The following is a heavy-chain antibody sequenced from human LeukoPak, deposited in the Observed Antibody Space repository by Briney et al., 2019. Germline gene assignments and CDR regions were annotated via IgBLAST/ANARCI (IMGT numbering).Heavy chain of an antibody. CDR2: INHSGST. D-gene: IGHD1-26*01. CDR3: AREGATWYYYGMDV. V-gene: IGHV4-34*01. CDR1: GGSFSGYY. J-gene: IGHJ6*02. Sequence: KSSETLSLTCAVYGGSFSGYYWGWIRQPPGKGLEWIGEINHSGSTNYNPSLKSRVTISVDTSKNQFSLKLSSVTAADTAVYYCAREGATWYYYGMDVWGQGTTVTVSS.